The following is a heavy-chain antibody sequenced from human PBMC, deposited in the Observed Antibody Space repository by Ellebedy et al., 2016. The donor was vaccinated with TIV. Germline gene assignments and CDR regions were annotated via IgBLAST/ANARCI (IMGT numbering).Heavy chain of an antibody. CDR2: ITYSGGST. V-gene: IGHV3-23*01. CDR1: GFTFSSYA. D-gene: IGHD6-6*01. J-gene: IGHJ4*02. Sequence: PGGSLRLSCAASGFTFSSYAMTWVRQAAGKGLEWVSAITYSGGSTYYADSVKGRFTLSRDNSKNTLYLQMNSLRAEDTAVYYCAKVAAGPGGVWVFDYWGQGTLVTVSS. CDR3: AKVAAGPGGVWVFDY.